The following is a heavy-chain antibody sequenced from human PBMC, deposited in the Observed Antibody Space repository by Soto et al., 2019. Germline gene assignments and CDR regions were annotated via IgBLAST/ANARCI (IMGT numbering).Heavy chain of an antibody. D-gene: IGHD3-9*01. J-gene: IGHJ6*02. CDR1: GDSVSSNSAG. V-gene: IGHV6-1*01. CDR3: ARDRIRYFDWLEDYYYYGMDV. Sequence: SQTLSLTCVISGDSVSSNSAGWNWIRQSPSRGLDCLGRTYYKSKWNNDYALSVKSRITINPDTSKNQFSLQLNSVTPEDTAVYYCARDRIRYFDWLEDYYYYGMDVWGQGTTVTVSS. CDR2: TYYKSKWNN.